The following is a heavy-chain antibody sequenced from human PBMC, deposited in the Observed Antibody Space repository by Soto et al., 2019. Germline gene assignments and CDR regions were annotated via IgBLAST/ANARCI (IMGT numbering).Heavy chain of an antibody. J-gene: IGHJ4*02. CDR3: ARVGTTGWYYVDY. D-gene: IGHD6-19*01. CDR2: IIPIFGTA. CDR1: GCTFSSYA. Sequence: WASVKVSCKASGCTFSSYAISWVRQAPGQGLEWMGGIIPIFGTANYAQKIQGRVTMTADTSTSTAYMELRSLRSDDTAVYYCARVGTTGWYYVDYWGQGTLVTVSS. V-gene: IGHV1-69*06.